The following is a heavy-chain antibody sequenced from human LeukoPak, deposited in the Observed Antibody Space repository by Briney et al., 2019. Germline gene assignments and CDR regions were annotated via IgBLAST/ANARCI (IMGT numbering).Heavy chain of an antibody. CDR1: GFTFSSYA. D-gene: IGHD6-13*01. CDR3: ARADIAAAPFDY. V-gene: IGHV3-30-3*01. Sequence: GGSLRLSCAASGFTFSSYAMHWVRQAPGKGLEWVAVISYDGSNKYYADSVKGRFTISRDNSKNTLYLQMNSLRAEDTAVYYCARADIAAAPFDYWGQGTLVTVSS. CDR2: ISYDGSNK. J-gene: IGHJ4*02.